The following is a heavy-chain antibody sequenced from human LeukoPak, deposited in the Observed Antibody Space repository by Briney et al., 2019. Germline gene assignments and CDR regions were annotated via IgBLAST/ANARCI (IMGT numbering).Heavy chain of an antibody. CDR3: TTGLYSYGYFEF. Sequence: GGSLRLSCAASGFTFSNAWMSWVRQAPGKGLEWVGRIKSKTDGGTTDYAAPVKGRFTISRDDSKNTLYLQMNSLKTEDTAVYYCTTGLYSYGYFEFWGQGTLVTVSS. D-gene: IGHD5-18*01. CDR1: GFTFSNAW. V-gene: IGHV3-15*01. J-gene: IGHJ4*02. CDR2: IKSKTDGGTT.